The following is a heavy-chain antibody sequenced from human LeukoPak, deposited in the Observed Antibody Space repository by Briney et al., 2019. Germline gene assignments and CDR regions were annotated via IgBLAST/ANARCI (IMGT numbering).Heavy chain of an antibody. CDR2: INTNTGNP. D-gene: IGHD6-13*01. Sequence: GASVKVSCKASGYTFTSYAMNWVRQAPGQGLEWMGWINTNTGNPTYAQGFTGRFVFSLDTSVSTAYLQISSLKAEDTAVYYCASSSWYSPYYYYYMDVWGKGTTVTVSS. CDR1: GYTFTSYA. J-gene: IGHJ6*03. V-gene: IGHV7-4-1*02. CDR3: ASSSWYSPYYYYYMDV.